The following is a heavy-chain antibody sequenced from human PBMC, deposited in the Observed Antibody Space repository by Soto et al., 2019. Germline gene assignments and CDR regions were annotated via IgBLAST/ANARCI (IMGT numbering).Heavy chain of an antibody. CDR3: ARESEDLTSNFDY. Sequence: GGSLRLSCAASGFTFTRYSMNWVRQAPGKGLEWVSSISSTTNYIYYEDSMKGRFTISRDNAKNSLYLEMNSLRAEDTAVYYCARESEDLTSNFDYWGQGTLVTVSS. CDR1: GFTFTRYS. J-gene: IGHJ4*02. CDR2: ISSTTNYI. V-gene: IGHV3-21*06.